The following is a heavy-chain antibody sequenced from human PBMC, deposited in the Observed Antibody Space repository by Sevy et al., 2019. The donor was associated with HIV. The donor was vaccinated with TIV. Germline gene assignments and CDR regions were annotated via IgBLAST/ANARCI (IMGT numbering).Heavy chain of an antibody. D-gene: IGHD5-18*01. V-gene: IGHV4-59*12. CDR3: ARDYSYGPGGMDI. J-gene: IGHJ6*02. Sequence: SETLSLTCSVSGGSISTYYWTWIRQPPGKGLEWLGYIYYTGSTGYNPSLKSRVTITVDTSKKQYSLELRSVTATDTAVYYCARDYSYGPGGMDIWGQGTTVTVSS. CDR2: IYYTGST. CDR1: GGSISTYY.